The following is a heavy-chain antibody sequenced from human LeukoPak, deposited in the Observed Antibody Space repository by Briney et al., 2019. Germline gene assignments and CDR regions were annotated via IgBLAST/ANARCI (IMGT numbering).Heavy chain of an antibody. D-gene: IGHD1-26*01. Sequence: GGSLRLSCTASGFIFGDYAMSWVRQAPGKGLEWVGFIRSKGSESAASVKGRFTISRDDSKSIAYLQMNSLKTEDTAVYYCTRVYGSGRYYSWFDPWGQGTLVTVSS. V-gene: IGHV3-49*04. CDR2: IRSKGS. CDR3: TRVYGSGRYYSWFDP. J-gene: IGHJ5*02. CDR1: GFIFGDYA.